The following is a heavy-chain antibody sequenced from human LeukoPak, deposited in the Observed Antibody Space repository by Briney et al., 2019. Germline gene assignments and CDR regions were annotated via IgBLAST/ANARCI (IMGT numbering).Heavy chain of an antibody. V-gene: IGHV3-9*01. CDR1: GFTFDDYA. Sequence: GGSLRLSCAASGFTFDDYAMHWVRQAPGKGLEWVSGISWNSGSIGYADSVKGRFTISRDNAKNSLYLQMNSLRAEDTALYYCAKDTDAPYYYMDVWGKGTTVTISS. CDR2: ISWNSGSI. J-gene: IGHJ6*03. CDR3: AKDTDAPYYYMDV.